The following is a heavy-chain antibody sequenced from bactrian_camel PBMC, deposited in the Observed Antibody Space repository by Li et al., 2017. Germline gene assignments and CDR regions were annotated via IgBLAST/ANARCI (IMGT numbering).Heavy chain of an antibody. V-gene: IGHV3S67*01. CDR2: IGGDGTI. CDR3: AAGRVRGGYCYSGRVDEFDY. D-gene: IGHD2*01. J-gene: IGHJ4*01. Sequence: DVQLVESGGGLVQPGGSLVLSCAASGFTFSTYAMSWVRQAPGKVREGVAAIGGDGTIEYADSVKGRFIVSRDSDKNTLYLQMNGVKPEDTATYYCAAGRVRGGYCYSGRVDEFDYWGQGTQVTVS. CDR1: GFTFSTYA.